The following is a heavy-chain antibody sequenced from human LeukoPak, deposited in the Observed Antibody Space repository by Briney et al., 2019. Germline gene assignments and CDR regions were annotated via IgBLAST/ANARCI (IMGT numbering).Heavy chain of an antibody. Sequence: SETVSLTRAVYGGSLHGCYWRWIRQPPGRGLEWIGEIHQIGSTNYNASLKRRVPISVDTSKNQFSLKLSSVTGADTAVYYCARGFSGGYFQHWGQGTLVTVSS. CDR1: GGSLHGCY. J-gene: IGHJ1*01. CDR3: ARGFSGGYFQH. CDR2: IHQIGST. D-gene: IGHD4-23*01. V-gene: IGHV4-34*01.